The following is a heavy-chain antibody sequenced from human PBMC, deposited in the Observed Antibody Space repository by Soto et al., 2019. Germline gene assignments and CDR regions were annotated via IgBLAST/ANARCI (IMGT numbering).Heavy chain of an antibody. D-gene: IGHD3-3*01. J-gene: IGHJ4*02. CDR1: GFTFSSYW. V-gene: IGHV3-7*03. Sequence: GGPLRLSCAASGFTFSSYWMSWVRQAPGKGLEWVANIKQDGSEKYYVDSVKGRFTISRDNAKNSLYLQMNSLRAEDTAVYYCARDSYYDFWSGYYTQGPNFDYWGQGTLVTVSS. CDR3: ARDSYYDFWSGYYTQGPNFDY. CDR2: IKQDGSEK.